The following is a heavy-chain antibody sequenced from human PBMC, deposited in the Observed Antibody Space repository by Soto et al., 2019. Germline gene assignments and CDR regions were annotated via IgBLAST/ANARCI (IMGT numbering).Heavy chain of an antibody. CDR2: INAGNGNT. CDR1: GYTFTSYA. Sequence: ASVKVSRKASGYTFTSYAMHWVRQAPGQRLEWMGWINAGNGNTKYSQKFQGRVTITRDTSASTAYMELSSLRSEDTAVYYCARGSYYDLWAFDIWGQGTMVTVSS. J-gene: IGHJ3*02. CDR3: ARGSYYDLWAFDI. D-gene: IGHD1-26*01. V-gene: IGHV1-3*01.